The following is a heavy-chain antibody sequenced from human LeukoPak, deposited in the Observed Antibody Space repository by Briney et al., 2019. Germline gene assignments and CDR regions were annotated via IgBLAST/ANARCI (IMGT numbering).Heavy chain of an antibody. D-gene: IGHD3-16*01. J-gene: IGHJ5*02. CDR3: AKSPPRMGLVWGSSWFDP. CDR1: GFIFSSYA. V-gene: IGHV3-23*01. CDR2: ISGSGGNR. Sequence: GGSLRLSCAASGFIFSSYAMTWVRQAPGKGLEWVSGISGSGGNRYYADSVKGRFTISRDNSKNTLYLQMNSLRAEDTAVYYCAKSPPRMGLVWGSSWFDPWGQGTLVTVSS.